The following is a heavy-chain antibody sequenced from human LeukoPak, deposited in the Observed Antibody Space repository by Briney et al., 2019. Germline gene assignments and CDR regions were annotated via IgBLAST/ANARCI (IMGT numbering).Heavy chain of an antibody. V-gene: IGHV3-48*01. D-gene: IGHD3/OR15-3a*01. CDR2: ISTSSSSI. CDR1: GFTFSSYG. CDR3: ARNAFGLYYMDV. J-gene: IGHJ6*03. Sequence: GGSLRLSCAASGFTFSSYGMHWVRQAPGKGLEWVSYISTSSSSIYYADSVKGRFTISRDNVKNSLYLQMNSLRAEDTAVYYCARNAFGLYYMDVWGKGTTVTVSS.